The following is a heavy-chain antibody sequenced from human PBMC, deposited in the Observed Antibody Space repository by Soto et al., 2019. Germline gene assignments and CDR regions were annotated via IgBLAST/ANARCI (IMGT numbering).Heavy chain of an antibody. CDR3: ARHRGSIVVVPADLDY. CDR1: GGSISSYY. CDR2: IYYSGST. J-gene: IGHJ4*02. D-gene: IGHD2-2*01. V-gene: IGHV4-59*08. Sequence: SETLSLTCTVSGGSISSYYWSWIRQPPGKGLEWIGYIYYSGSTNYNPSLKSRVTISVDTSKNQFSLKLSSVTAADTAVYYCARHRGSIVVVPADLDYWGQGTLVTVSS.